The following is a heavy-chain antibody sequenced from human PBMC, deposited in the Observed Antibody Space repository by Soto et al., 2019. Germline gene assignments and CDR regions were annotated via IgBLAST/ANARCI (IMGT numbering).Heavy chain of an antibody. CDR3: ARWGKRDGSSSPPSYY. J-gene: IGHJ1*01. Sequence: QVELVESGGGVVQPGRSLRLSCAASGFTCSGYGMHWVRHAPGKGLQWVAVISYDGTNEIYADSVQGRFSISRDNSKCTVYIKRNRPRDEETAIYWCARWGKRDGSSSPPSYYWGQGTLVTVSS. V-gene: IGHV3-30*03. D-gene: IGHD1-26*01. CDR1: GFTCSGYG. CDR2: ISYDGTNE.